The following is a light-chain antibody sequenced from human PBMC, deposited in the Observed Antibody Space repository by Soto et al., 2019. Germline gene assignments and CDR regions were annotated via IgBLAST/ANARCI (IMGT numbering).Light chain of an antibody. V-gene: IGLV2-14*03. CDR2: DVS. Sequence: QSALTQPASVSGSPGQSITISCTGTISDVGSYNYVSWYQQYPGKAPKLMIYDVSTRPSVVSDRFSGSKSGNTASLTISGLRAEDEADYYCGSYTTSSNYVFGTGTKLTVL. CDR1: ISDVGSYNY. J-gene: IGLJ1*01. CDR3: GSYTTSSNYV.